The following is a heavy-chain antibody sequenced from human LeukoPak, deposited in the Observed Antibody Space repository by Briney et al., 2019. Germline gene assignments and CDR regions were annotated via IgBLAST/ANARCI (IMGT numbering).Heavy chain of an antibody. D-gene: IGHD3-22*01. V-gene: IGHV4-4*07. Sequence: PSETLSLTCTVSGGSISSYYWSWIRQPAGKGLEWIGRIYTSGSTNYNPSLKSRVTMSVDTSKNQFSLKLSSVTAADTAVYYCAREEYYYDSSGYYKTNWFDPWGQGTLVTVSS. CDR1: GGSISSYY. CDR3: AREEYYYDSSGYYKTNWFDP. CDR2: IYTSGST. J-gene: IGHJ5*02.